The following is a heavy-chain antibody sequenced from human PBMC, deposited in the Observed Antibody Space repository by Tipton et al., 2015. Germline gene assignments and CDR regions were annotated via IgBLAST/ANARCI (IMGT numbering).Heavy chain of an antibody. J-gene: IGHJ4*02. CDR1: AYSISSDYY. Sequence: TLSLTCAVSAYSISSDYYWGWIRQPPGKGLEWIGSISHSGNTYYNPSLKSRVTMSRDTSKNQFSLKVSSVTAADTAMYYCVRARGRHGGLFDSWGQGTLVTVSS. CDR3: VRARGRHGGLFDS. D-gene: IGHD4-23*01. CDR2: ISHSGNT. V-gene: IGHV4-38-2*01.